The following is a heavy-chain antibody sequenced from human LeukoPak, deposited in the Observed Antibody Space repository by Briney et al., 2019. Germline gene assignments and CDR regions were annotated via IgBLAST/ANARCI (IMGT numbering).Heavy chain of an antibody. CDR2: IPGSGGDT. CDR1: GFSFSTYS. D-gene: IGHD6-13*01. V-gene: IGHV3-23*01. CDR3: ARAEYSSSWYFDY. Sequence: SGGSLRLSCAASGFSFSTYSMSWVRQAAGKGLEWISAIPGSGGDTYYADSVKGRFTISRDNSKNTLYLQMNSLRAEDTAVYYCARAEYSSSWYFDYWGQGTLVTVSS. J-gene: IGHJ4*02.